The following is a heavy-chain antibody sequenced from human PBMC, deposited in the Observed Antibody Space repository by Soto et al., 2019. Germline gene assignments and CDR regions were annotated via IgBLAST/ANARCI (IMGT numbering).Heavy chain of an antibody. J-gene: IGHJ4*02. V-gene: IGHV3-48*02. CDR3: ASGVARYNWNYPLIDY. CDR2: ISSSSSTI. CDR1: GFTFSSYS. Sequence: GGSLRLSCAACGFTFSSYSMNWVRQAPGKGLEWVSYISSSSSTIYYADSVKGRFTISRDNAKNSLYLQMNSLRDEDTAVYYCASGVARYNWNYPLIDYWGQGTLVTVSS. D-gene: IGHD1-7*01.